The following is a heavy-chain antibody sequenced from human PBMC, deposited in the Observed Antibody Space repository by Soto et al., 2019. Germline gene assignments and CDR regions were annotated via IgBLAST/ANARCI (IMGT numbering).Heavy chain of an antibody. Sequence: GGSLRLSCAASGFTFNKYAMSWVRQAPGKGLEWVSAISGSGDSTYYTDSVKGRFTISRDNSKNTQYLEMNSLRAEDTAVYYCAKDIKPVGNTTFDYWGQGALVTV. V-gene: IGHV3-23*01. CDR3: AKDIKPVGNTTFDY. J-gene: IGHJ4*02. CDR1: GFTFNKYA. CDR2: ISGSGDST. D-gene: IGHD1-26*01.